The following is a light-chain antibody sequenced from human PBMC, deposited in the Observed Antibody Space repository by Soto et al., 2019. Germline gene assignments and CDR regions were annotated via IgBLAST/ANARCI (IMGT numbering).Light chain of an antibody. V-gene: IGLV2-14*01. CDR2: EVS. CDR3: SSYTTTTRL. Sequence: QSVLTQPASVSGSPGQSITISCTGTSSDIGSNNYVSWFQQRPGKAPTLIIYEVSNRPSGVSTHFSGSKSGNTASLTISGLLPEDEAEYYCSSYTTTTRLFGGGTKLTLL. CDR1: SSDIGSNNY. J-gene: IGLJ3*02.